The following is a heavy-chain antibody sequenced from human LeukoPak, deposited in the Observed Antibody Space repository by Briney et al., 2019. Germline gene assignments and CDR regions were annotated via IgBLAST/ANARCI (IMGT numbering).Heavy chain of an antibody. CDR2: ITTSGATT. J-gene: IGHJ4*02. CDR3: AIMHGYYDGSGYWVQ. Sequence: PGGSLRLSCAASGFTFSSYGMSWVRQAPGKGLEWVSFITTSGATTSYADSVKGRFTISRDNPRNTLYMQMNSLRDGDTALYYCAIMHGYYDGSGYWVQWGQGTLVTVSS. V-gene: IGHV3-23*01. D-gene: IGHD3-22*01. CDR1: GFTFSSYG.